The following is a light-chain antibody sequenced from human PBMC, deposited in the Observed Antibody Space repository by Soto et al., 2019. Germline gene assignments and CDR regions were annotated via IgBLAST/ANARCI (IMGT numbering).Light chain of an antibody. J-gene: IGKJ1*01. V-gene: IGKV3-15*01. CDR3: QQYNNWPLWT. Sequence: EIVMTQSPATLSVSPGERATLSCRASQSVSSNLAWYKQKPGQAPRLLIYGASTRATGIPARFSGSGSGTKFTLTISSLQSEDFAVYYCQQYNNWPLWTFGQGTKVDIK. CDR2: GAS. CDR1: QSVSSN.